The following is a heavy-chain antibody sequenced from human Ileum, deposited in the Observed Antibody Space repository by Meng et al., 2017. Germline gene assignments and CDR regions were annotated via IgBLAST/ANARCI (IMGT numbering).Heavy chain of an antibody. CDR2: INAGIGDT. CDR3: ARDRGATYSFDY. V-gene: IGHV1-3*01. J-gene: IGHJ4*02. CDR1: GYTFINDA. D-gene: IGHD1-26*01. Sequence: QVQRVQSGAEGKKPGAAVKGSCKASGYTFINDALHWMRQAPGQSLEWVGWINAGIGDTKYSQNLQGRVTITRDTSASTTYMELRSLKSEDTATYYCARDRGATYSFDYWGQGTLVTVSS.